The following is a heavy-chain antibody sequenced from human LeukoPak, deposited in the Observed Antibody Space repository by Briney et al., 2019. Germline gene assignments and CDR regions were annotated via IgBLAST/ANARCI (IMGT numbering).Heavy chain of an antibody. D-gene: IGHD2-8*01. CDR1: GFTFSNYD. CDR2: ISASGIHI. Sequence: GGSLRLSCAVSGFTFSNYDMNWVRQAPGKGPEWVTTISASGIHIYYADSSKGRFTISRDNSRNTLELQMNSLRGEDTAVYYCVRMVSGDSWGQGTLVTVTS. J-gene: IGHJ5*01. V-gene: IGHV3-23*01. CDR3: VRMVSGDS.